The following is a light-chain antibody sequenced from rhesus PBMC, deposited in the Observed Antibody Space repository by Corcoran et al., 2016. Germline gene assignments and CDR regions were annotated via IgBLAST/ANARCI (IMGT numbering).Light chain of an antibody. J-gene: IGKJ2*01. Sequence: DIQMTQSPSSLSASVGDRVTITCRASQGISDYLSWYQQKQGKAPKRLNYAASSLESGVPSRVSGHGSGTEITLTISSLQPEDFAAYYFLQGYSTPYSFGQGTKVESK. CDR1: QGISDY. V-gene: IGKV1-36*02. CDR2: AAS. CDR3: LQGYSTPYS.